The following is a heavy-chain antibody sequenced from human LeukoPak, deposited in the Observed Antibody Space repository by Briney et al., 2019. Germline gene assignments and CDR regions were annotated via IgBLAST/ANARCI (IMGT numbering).Heavy chain of an antibody. V-gene: IGHV3-23*01. J-gene: IGHJ6*03. CDR3: AKVVSYYYYYMDV. CDR2: ISGSGGST. CDR1: RFTFSSYA. Sequence: PGGSLRLSCAASRFTFSSYAMSWVRQAPGKGLEWVSAISGSGGSTYYADSVKGRFTISRDNSKNTLYLQMNSLRAEDTAVYYCAKVVSYYYYYMDVWGKGTTVTVSS. D-gene: IGHD3-16*01.